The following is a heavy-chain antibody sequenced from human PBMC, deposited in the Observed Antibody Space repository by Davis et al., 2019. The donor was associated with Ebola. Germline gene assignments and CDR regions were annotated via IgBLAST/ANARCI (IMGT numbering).Heavy chain of an antibody. CDR3: ARTRGYSGFFGDYYSYGMDV. V-gene: IGHV2-26*01. CDR1: GFSLSNSRMG. Sequence: SGPTLVKPTETLTLTCTVSGFSLSNSRMGVSWIRQPPGKALEWLANIFSNDGESYSTSLKTRLTISKDTSKRQVVLTMTNMDPVDIATYYCARTRGYSGFFGDYYSYGMDVWGQGTTVTVSS. D-gene: IGHD5-12*01. CDR2: IFSNDGE. J-gene: IGHJ6*02.